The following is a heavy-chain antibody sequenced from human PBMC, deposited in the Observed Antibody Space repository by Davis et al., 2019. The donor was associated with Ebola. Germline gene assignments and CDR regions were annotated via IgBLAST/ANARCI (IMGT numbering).Heavy chain of an antibody. CDR2: ISSSSNYI. J-gene: IGHJ6*02. Sequence: GGSLRLSCAASAFSFKTYSMHWVRQAPGKGLEWVSSISSSSNYIYYADSMKGRFTISRDNAKNSLFLQMNSLRAEDTAVYYCAKLYYDFWSGYSPSDGMDVWGQGTTVTVSS. CDR1: AFSFKTYS. V-gene: IGHV3-21*01. D-gene: IGHD3-3*01. CDR3: AKLYYDFWSGYSPSDGMDV.